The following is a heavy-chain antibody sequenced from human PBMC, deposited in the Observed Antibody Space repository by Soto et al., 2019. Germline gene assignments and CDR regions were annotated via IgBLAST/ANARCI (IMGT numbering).Heavy chain of an antibody. V-gene: IGHV1-69*12. D-gene: IGHD4-17*01. CDR2: IIPIFGTA. CDR1: GGTFSNYA. CDR3: ATPHAYGGNYYYYGMDV. J-gene: IGHJ6*02. Sequence: QVQLVQSGAEVKKPGSSVKVSCKASGGTFSNYAISWVRQAPGQGLEWMGGIIPIFGTANYAQKFQGRVTIPADESTRTADRELSSLRSEDTAVYYCATPHAYGGNYYYYGMDVWGQGTTVTVSS.